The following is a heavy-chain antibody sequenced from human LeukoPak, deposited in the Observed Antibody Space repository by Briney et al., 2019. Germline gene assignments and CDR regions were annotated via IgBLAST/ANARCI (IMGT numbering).Heavy chain of an antibody. J-gene: IGHJ6*02. CDR2: IYYSGST. Sequence: SETLSLTCTVSGGPISSYYWSWIRQPPGKGLEWIGYIYYSGSTNYNPSLKSRVTIPVDTSKNQFPLKLSSVTAADTAVYYCAGGVYSSGWYSHWYYYGMDVWGQGTTVTVSS. CDR3: AGGVYSSGWYSHWYYYGMDV. D-gene: IGHD6-19*01. V-gene: IGHV4-59*08. CDR1: GGPISSYY.